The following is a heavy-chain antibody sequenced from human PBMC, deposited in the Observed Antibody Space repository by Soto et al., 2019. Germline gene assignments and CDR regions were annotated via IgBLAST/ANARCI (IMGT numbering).Heavy chain of an antibody. D-gene: IGHD1-26*01. J-gene: IGHJ4*02. Sequence: QVQLVESGGGVVQPGRSLRLSCAASGFTFSSYGMHWVRQTPGKGLEWVAVIWYDGSNKYYADSVKGRFTISRDNSKNTLYLQMNSLRAEDTAVYYCAREGGGGTPYYFDYWGQGTLVTVSS. CDR3: AREGGGGTPYYFDY. V-gene: IGHV3-33*01. CDR2: IWYDGSNK. CDR1: GFTFSSYG.